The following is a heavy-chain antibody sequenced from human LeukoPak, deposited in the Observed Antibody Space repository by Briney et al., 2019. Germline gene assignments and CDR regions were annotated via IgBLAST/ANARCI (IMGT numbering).Heavy chain of an antibody. J-gene: IGHJ4*02. CDR3: AKTFPYGTTWFGFCDY. Sequence: PGGSLTLLCAASGFPFNNNVMTWLRQAPGRGLDWLSSFSGGGGDTYYADAVKGRFTISRDNSKNILYLQMSSLTAEDAAVYYCAKTFPYGTTWFGFCDYWGQGALVTVSS. CDR2: FSGGGGDT. V-gene: IGHV3-23*01. D-gene: IGHD3-10*01. CDR1: GFPFNNNV.